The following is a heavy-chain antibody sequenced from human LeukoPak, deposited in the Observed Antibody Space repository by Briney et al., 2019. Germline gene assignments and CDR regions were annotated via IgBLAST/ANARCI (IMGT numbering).Heavy chain of an antibody. J-gene: IGHJ4*02. V-gene: IGHV3-23*01. Sequence: GGSLRLSCAASGFTFSNCAMSWVRQAPGKGLEWVSGLSASGRSTYYADSVRGRFTISRDTSRSTLYLQMNSLRAEDAAVYYCAKAPVTSCRGAFCYPFDYWGQGTLVTVSS. CDR1: GFTFSNCA. CDR3: AKAPVTSCRGAFCYPFDY. D-gene: IGHD2-15*01. CDR2: LSASGRST.